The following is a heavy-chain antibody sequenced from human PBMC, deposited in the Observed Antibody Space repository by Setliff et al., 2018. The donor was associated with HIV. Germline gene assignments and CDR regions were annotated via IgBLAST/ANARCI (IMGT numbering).Heavy chain of an antibody. D-gene: IGHD6-13*01. CDR2: MNPNSGNT. J-gene: IGHJ4*02. Sequence: ASVKVSCKTAGDTFTKYPFSWVRQATGQGLEWMGWMNPNSGNTGYAQKFQGRVTMTRDTSTSTVYMELSSLRSEDTAVYYCARGGIAAAGIGYWGQGTLVTVSS. CDR1: GDTFTKYP. V-gene: IGHV1-8*01. CDR3: ARGGIAAAGIGY.